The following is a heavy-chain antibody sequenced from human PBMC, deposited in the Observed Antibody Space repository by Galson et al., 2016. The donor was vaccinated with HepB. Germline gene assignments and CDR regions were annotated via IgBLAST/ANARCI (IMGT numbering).Heavy chain of an antibody. CDR3: PNLGYKSKWYNY. Sequence: SLMLSCAASGFPLSTYAMTWVRQTPGKGLEWVSTVSGTGGSTYYGDSVKGRFTTSRDNSKNMLYLQMNSLRAEDTAVYYCPNLGYKSKWYNYWGQGTLVTVSS. D-gene: IGHD1-14*01. CDR1: GFPLSTYA. V-gene: IGHV3-23*01. J-gene: IGHJ4*02. CDR2: VSGTGGST.